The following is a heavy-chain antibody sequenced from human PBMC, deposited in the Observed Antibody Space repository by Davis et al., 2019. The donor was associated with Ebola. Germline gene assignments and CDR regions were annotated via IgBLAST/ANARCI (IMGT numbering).Heavy chain of an antibody. J-gene: IGHJ6*03. V-gene: IGHV3-7*01. Sequence: PGGSLRLSCAASGFTFSSYWMSWVRQAPGKGLEWVANIKQDGSEKYYVDSVKGRFTISRDNAKNSLYLQMNSLRAEDTAVYYCARGRGNGYYYYYYMDVWGKGTTVTVSS. D-gene: IGHD4-23*01. CDR2: IKQDGSEK. CDR3: ARGRGNGYYYYYYMDV. CDR1: GFTFSSYW.